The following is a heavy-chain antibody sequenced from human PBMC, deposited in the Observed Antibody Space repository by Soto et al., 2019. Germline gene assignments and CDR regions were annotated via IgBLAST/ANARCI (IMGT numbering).Heavy chain of an antibody. CDR2: ISAYNGNT. Sequence: ASVKVSCKASGYTFTSYGISWVRQAPGQGLEWMGWISAYNGNTNYAQKLQGRVTMTTDTSISTAYMELSRLTSDDTAVYYCARDRTPAAKIGLYYYGMDVWGQGTTVTVSS. D-gene: IGHD6-13*01. CDR1: GYTFTSYG. V-gene: IGHV1-18*01. J-gene: IGHJ6*02. CDR3: ARDRTPAAKIGLYYYGMDV.